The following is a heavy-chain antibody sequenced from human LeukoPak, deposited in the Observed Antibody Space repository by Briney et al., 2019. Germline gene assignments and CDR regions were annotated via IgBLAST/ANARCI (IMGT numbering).Heavy chain of an antibody. Sequence: SGALSLTCAVSGGSISSGNWWSWVRPPPGKGLEWIGEIYHSVSTNYNPSLKSRVTISVDKSKNQFSLKLTSVTAADTAVYYCARIGNYYFDYWGQGTLVTVSS. CDR2: IYHSVST. CDR1: GGSISSGNW. J-gene: IGHJ4*02. D-gene: IGHD1-1*01. CDR3: ARIGNYYFDY. V-gene: IGHV4-4*02.